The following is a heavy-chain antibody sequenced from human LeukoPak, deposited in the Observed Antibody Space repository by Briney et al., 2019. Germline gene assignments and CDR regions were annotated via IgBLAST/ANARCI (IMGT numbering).Heavy chain of an antibody. D-gene: IGHD3-3*01. Sequence: GGSLRLSFAASGFTFSSYAMSWVRQAPGKGLEWVSAISGIGGSTYYADSVKGRFTISRDNSKNTLYLQMNSLRAEDTAVYYCAKQGVTIFPYYYYMDVWGKGTTVTVSS. CDR3: AKQGVTIFPYYYYMDV. CDR2: ISGIGGST. J-gene: IGHJ6*03. V-gene: IGHV3-23*01. CDR1: GFTFSSYA.